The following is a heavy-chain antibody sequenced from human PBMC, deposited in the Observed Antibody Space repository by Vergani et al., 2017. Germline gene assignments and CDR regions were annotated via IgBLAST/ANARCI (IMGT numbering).Heavy chain of an antibody. CDR1: GFTFSSYA. CDR3: AKDPPEDFDY. D-gene: IGHD1-14*01. CDR2: ISGSGVTT. Sequence: EVQLLESGGGLVQPGGSLRLSCAASGFTFSSYAMSWVRQAPGKGLEWVSAISGSGVTTYYADSVKGRFTISRDNSKNTLYLQMNSPRADDTAVYYCAKDPPEDFDYWGQGTLVTVSS. V-gene: IGHV3-23*01. J-gene: IGHJ4*02.